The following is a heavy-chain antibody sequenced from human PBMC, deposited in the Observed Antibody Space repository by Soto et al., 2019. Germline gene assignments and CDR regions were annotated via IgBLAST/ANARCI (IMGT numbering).Heavy chain of an antibody. CDR2: IIPIFGTA. V-gene: IGHV1-69*01. Sequence: QGQLVQSGAEVKKPGASVKVSCKASGGTFSSYAISWVRQAPVQGLEWMGWIIPIFGTANYAQKFQGSVTITADASTSTAYMELSSLRSEDTAVYSCASAGYSYAFDIWGQGTMVTVSS. CDR1: GGTFSSYA. J-gene: IGHJ3*02. CDR3: ASAGYSYAFDI. D-gene: IGHD6-13*01.